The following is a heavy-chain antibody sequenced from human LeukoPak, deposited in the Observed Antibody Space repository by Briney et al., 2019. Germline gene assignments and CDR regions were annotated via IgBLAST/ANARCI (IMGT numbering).Heavy chain of an antibody. J-gene: IGHJ3*02. CDR3: ARLSSSGAFDI. CDR2: ISSSSSYI. D-gene: IGHD6-6*01. V-gene: IGHV3-21*01. CDR1: GFTFSSYS. Sequence: GGSLRLSCAASGFTFSSYSMNWVRQAPGKGLEWVSSISSSSSYIYYADSVKGRFTISRDNAKNSLYLQMNSLRAEDTAVYYCARLSSSGAFDIWGRGTMVTVSS.